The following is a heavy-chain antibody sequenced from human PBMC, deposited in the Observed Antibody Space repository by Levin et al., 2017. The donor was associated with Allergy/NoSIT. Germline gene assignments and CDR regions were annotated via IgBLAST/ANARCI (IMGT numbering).Heavy chain of an antibody. CDR2: ITGSGSYI. J-gene: IGHJ5*02. V-gene: IGHV3-21*01. CDR3: ARAGSEVWLSPGWFDP. CDR1: GFSFSNYH. Sequence: GESLKISCTASGFSFSNYHMNWVRQAPGKGLEWVSSITGSGSYIYYADSVKGRFTISRDNAKNSLYLQMNSLRAEDTGVFYCARAGSEVWLSPGWFDPWGQGTLVTVSS. D-gene: IGHD3-10*01.